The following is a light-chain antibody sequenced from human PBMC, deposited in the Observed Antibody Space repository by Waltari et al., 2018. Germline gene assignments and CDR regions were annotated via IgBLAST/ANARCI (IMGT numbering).Light chain of an antibody. CDR1: QSVSSY. CDR3: QQRSNWPLT. V-gene: IGKV3-11*01. CDR2: DAS. J-gene: IGKJ4*01. Sequence: EIVLTHSQATLSFAPGERATLSCRASQSVSSYLAWYQQKPGQAPRLLIYDASNRATGIPARFSGSGSGTDFTLTISSLEPEDFAVYYCQQRSNWPLTFGGGTKVEIK.